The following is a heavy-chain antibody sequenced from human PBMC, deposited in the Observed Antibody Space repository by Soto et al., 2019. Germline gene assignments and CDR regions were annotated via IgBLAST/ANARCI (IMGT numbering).Heavy chain of an antibody. V-gene: IGHV5-51*01. CDR2: IYPPNSET. CDR1: GYSFTTYW. J-gene: IGHJ4*02. D-gene: IGHD1-26*01. Sequence: EVQLVQSAAEVKKPGESLRISCKGLGYSFTTYWIGWVRQMPGKGLEWMGIIYPPNSETKYSPSFQGRVTISVDKSISTAFVQWSSLEASATAMYYCARHVTSYRWSYFDNWGQGTLVSVSS. CDR3: ARHVTSYRWSYFDN.